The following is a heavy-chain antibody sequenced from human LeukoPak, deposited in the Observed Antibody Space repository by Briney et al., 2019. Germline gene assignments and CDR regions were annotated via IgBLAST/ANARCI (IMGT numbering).Heavy chain of an antibody. J-gene: IGHJ5*02. CDR3: ARDVVGGPGWFDP. V-gene: IGHV3-48*04. Sequence: GGSLRLSCAASGFTFSTYSMNWVRQAPGKGLEWVSYISSSSSTIYYADSVKGRFTISRDNAKNSLYLQMNSLRAEDTAVYYCARDVVGGPGWFDPWGQGTLVTVSS. CDR1: GFTFSTYS. D-gene: IGHD3-10*01. CDR2: ISSSSSTI.